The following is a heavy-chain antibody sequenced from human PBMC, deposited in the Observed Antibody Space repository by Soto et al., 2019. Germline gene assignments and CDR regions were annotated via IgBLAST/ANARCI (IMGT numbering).Heavy chain of an antibody. V-gene: IGHV3-30*18. J-gene: IGHJ3*02. Sequence: GGSVRLSCAASGFTFSSYGMHWVRQAPGKGLEWVAVISYDGSNKYYADSVKGRFTISRDNSKNTLYLQMNSLRAEDTAVYYCAKGAKSNTMMANAFDIWGQGTMVTV. CDR1: GFTFSSYG. CDR3: AKGAKSNTMMANAFDI. CDR2: ISYDGSNK. D-gene: IGHD3-22*01.